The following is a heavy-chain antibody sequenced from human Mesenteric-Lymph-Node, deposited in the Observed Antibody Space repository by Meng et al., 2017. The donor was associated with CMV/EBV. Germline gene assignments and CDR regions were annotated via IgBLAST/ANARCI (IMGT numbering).Heavy chain of an antibody. CDR2: IYYSGST. CDR3: AAAARYYWYGMDV. V-gene: IGHV4-61*01. Sequence: SETLSLTCTVSGGSVSSSSYYWSWIRQPPGKGLEWIGYIYYSGSTDYNPSLKSRVTISVDTSKNQFSLKLSSVTAADTAVYYAAAAARYYWYGMDVWGQGTTVTVSS. J-gene: IGHJ6*02. CDR1: GGSVSSSSYY. D-gene: IGHD6-13*01.